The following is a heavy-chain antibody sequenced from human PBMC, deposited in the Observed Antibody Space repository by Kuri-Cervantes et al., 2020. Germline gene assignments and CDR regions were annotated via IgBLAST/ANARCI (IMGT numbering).Heavy chain of an antibody. Sequence: AAVKVSCKASGYTFTSYDVDWVRQAPGQGLEWMGRMNPISGNTDYAQKRQGRVTMTTDTSTSTAYMELRSLRSDDTGVYFCARESPVDAFDIWGQGTMVTVSS. J-gene: IGHJ3*02. CDR3: ARESPVDAFDI. V-gene: IGHV1-18*01. CDR1: GYTFTSYD. CDR2: MNPISGNT.